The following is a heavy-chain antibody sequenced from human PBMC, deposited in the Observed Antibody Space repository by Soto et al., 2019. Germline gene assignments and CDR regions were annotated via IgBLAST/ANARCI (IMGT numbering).Heavy chain of an antibody. CDR1: GGSISSGGYC. D-gene: IGHD3-16*02. V-gene: IGHV4-31*03. CDR3: AAVFGGYTPYYYYYGMDV. Sequence: PSETLSLTCTVSGGSISSGGYCWSWIRQHPGKGLEWIGYIYYSGSTYYNPSLKSRVTISVDTSKNQFSLKLSSVTAADTAVYYCAAVFGGYTPYYYYYGMDVWGQGTTVTVSS. CDR2: IYYSGST. J-gene: IGHJ6*02.